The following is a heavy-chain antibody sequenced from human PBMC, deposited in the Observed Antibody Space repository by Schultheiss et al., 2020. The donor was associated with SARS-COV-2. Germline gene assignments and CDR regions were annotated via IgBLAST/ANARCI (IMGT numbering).Heavy chain of an antibody. CDR1: GFTFSSYS. CDR2: ISSSSSTI. CDR3: AKSQEGIAVAGTIDY. D-gene: IGHD6-19*01. V-gene: IGHV3-48*01. J-gene: IGHJ4*02. Sequence: GGSLRLSCAASGFTFSSYSMNWVRQAPGKGLEWVSYISSSSSTIYYADSVKGRFTISRDNAKNSLYLQMNSLRAEDTALYYCAKSQEGIAVAGTIDYWGQGTLVTVSS.